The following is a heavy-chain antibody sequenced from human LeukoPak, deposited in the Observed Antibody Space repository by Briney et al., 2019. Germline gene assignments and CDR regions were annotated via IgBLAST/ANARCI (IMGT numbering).Heavy chain of an antibody. Sequence: GGSLRLSCAASGFTFSSYGMHWVRQAPGKGLEWVAVIWYDGSNKYYADSVKGRFTISRDNSKNTLYLQMNSLRAEDTALYYCAKWGDYDVLTGYYVPDYWGQGTRVTVSS. D-gene: IGHD3-9*01. CDR3: AKWGDYDVLTGYYVPDY. J-gene: IGHJ4*02. V-gene: IGHV3-33*06. CDR2: IWYDGSNK. CDR1: GFTFSSYG.